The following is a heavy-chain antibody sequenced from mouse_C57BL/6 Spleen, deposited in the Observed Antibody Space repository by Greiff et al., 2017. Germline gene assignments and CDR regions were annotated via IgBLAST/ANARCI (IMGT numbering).Heavy chain of an antibody. CDR3: ARGGIYYGNSHFDY. Sequence: VQLQQPGAELVRPGSSVKLSCKASGYTFTSYWMDWVKQRPGQGLEWIGNIYPSDSETHYNQKFKDKATLTVDKSSGTAYMQLSSLTSEDSAVYYCARGGIYYGNSHFDYWGQGTTLTVSS. D-gene: IGHD2-1*01. V-gene: IGHV1-61*01. CDR2: IYPSDSET. J-gene: IGHJ2*01. CDR1: GYTFTSYW.